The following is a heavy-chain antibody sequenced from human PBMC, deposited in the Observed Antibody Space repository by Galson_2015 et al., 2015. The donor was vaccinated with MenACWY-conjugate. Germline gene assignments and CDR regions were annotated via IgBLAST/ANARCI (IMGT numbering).Heavy chain of an antibody. D-gene: IGHD1-14*01. CDR1: GFTFSSYG. V-gene: IGHV3-30*18. CDR3: AKGRRDRYYYGMDV. J-gene: IGHJ6*02. CDR2: ISYDGSNK. Sequence: SLRLSCAASGFTFSSYGMHWVRQAPGKGLEWVAVISYDGSNKYYADSVKGRFTISRDNSKNTLYLQMNSLRAEDTAVYYCAKGRRDRYYYGMDVWGQGTTVTVSS.